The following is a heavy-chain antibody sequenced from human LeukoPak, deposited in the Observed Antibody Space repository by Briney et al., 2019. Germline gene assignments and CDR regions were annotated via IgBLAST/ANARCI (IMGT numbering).Heavy chain of an antibody. CDR3: ARDQDDSSGPTFDY. V-gene: IGHV3-23*01. CDR1: GFTFSSYA. D-gene: IGHD3-22*01. CDR2: ISGSGGST. J-gene: IGHJ4*02. Sequence: GGSLRLSCAASGFTFSSYAMSWVRQAPGKGLEWVSAISGSGGSTYYADSVKGRFTISRDNSKNTLYLQMNSLRAEDTAVYYCARDQDDSSGPTFDYWGQGTLVTVSS.